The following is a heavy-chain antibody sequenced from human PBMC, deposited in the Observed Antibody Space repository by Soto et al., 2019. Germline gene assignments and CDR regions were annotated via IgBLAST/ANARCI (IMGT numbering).Heavy chain of an antibody. Sequence: SETLSLTCAVSGTSISSTFWWTWVRQPPGKGLEWIGEVYHSGSTKYNPSLKSRVTISVDKSKNQFSLELRAVTAADTTVYYCATLPPRIVVVKTEIPTWGQGTLVTVSS. V-gene: IGHV4-4*02. D-gene: IGHD2-15*01. CDR3: ATLPPRIVVVKTEIPT. J-gene: IGHJ5*02. CDR1: GTSISSTFW. CDR2: VYHSGST.